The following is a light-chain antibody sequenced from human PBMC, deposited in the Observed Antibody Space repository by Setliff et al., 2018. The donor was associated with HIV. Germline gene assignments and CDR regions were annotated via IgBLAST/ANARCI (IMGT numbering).Light chain of an antibody. J-gene: IGLJ1*01. CDR2: EVS. V-gene: IGLV2-23*02. Sequence: QSALAQPASVSGSPGQSITISCTGTSSDIGRYNLVSWYQQPPGKAPKLMIYEVSKRPSGVSNHFSGSKSGNTASLTISGLQAEDEADYYCCSYAGSYVFGTGTKV. CDR3: CSYAGSYV. CDR1: SSDIGRYNL.